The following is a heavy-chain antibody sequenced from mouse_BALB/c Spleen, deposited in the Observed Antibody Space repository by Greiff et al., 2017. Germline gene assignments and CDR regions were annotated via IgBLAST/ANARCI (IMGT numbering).Heavy chain of an antibody. CDR2: IRNKANGYTT. V-gene: IGHV7-3*02. D-gene: IGHD2-1*01. J-gene: IGHJ4*01. CDR3: ARDMDGNYLYAMDY. Sequence: EVQRVESGGGLVQPGGSLRLSCATSGFTFTDYYMSWVRQPPGKALEWLGFIRNKANGYTTEYSASVKGRFTISRDNSQSILYLQMNTLRAEDSATYYCARDMDGNYLYAMDYWGQGTSVTVSS. CDR1: GFTFTDYY.